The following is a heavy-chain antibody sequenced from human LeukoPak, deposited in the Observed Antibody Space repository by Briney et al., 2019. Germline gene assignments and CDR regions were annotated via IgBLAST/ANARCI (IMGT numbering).Heavy chain of an antibody. CDR2: ISGSGGST. CDR3: AKGSVAGTRYYYYYMDV. CDR1: GFTFSSYA. D-gene: IGHD6-19*01. Sequence: GGSLRLSRAASGFTFSSYATSWVRPAPGKGLEWVSAISGSGGSTYYADSVKGRFTISRDNSKNTLYLQMNSLRGEDTAVYYCAKGSVAGTRYYYYYMDVWGKGTTVTVSS. J-gene: IGHJ6*03. V-gene: IGHV3-23*01.